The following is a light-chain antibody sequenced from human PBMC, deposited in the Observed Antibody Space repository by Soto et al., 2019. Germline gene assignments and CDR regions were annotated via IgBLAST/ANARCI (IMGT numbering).Light chain of an antibody. CDR2: GAS. CDR1: QSVSNNY. CDR3: QKYGDSRA. V-gene: IGKV3-20*01. J-gene: IGKJ1*01. Sequence: EIVLTQSPGTLSLSPGERATLSCRASQSVSNNYLAWYQVKPGQAPRLLIYGASSRATGIPDKFSGSGSGTYLTLTISRLEPEDFAVYYCQKYGDSRAFGQGTKVEIK.